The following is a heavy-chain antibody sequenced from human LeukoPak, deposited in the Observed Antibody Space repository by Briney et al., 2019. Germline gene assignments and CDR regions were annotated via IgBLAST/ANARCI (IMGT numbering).Heavy chain of an antibody. V-gene: IGHV4-39*01. D-gene: IGHD1-26*01. CDR3: ARRTTRGNFDL. J-gene: IGHJ2*01. CDR1: GGSISSSSYY. CDR2: IYYSGST. Sequence: PSETLSLTCTVSGGSISSSSYYWGWIRQPPGKGLEWIGSIYYSGSTYYNPSLKSRVTISVDTSKNQFSLKLSSVTAADTAVYYCARRTTRGNFDLWGRGTLVTVSS.